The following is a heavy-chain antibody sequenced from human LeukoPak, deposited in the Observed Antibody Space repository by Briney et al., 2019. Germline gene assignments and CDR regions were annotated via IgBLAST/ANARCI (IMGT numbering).Heavy chain of an antibody. CDR1: GFTFSSYG. Sequence: GGSLRLLRAACGFTFSSYGMHWASEAPGKGREWGAVISYEGSNKYYADSVKGRFTISRDIYKNTLYLPVKSLRGEDTAVYYCARDGNSIAARLGWFDPWGQGTLVTVSS. CDR2: ISYEGSNK. V-gene: IGHV3-30*03. J-gene: IGHJ5*02. CDR3: ARDGNSIAARLGWFDP. D-gene: IGHD6-6*01.